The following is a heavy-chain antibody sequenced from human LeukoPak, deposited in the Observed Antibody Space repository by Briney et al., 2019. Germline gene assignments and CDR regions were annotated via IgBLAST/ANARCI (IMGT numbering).Heavy chain of an antibody. CDR2: ISDDGSSK. D-gene: IGHD5-18*01. CDR3: AKDLRIQLWLRFDY. Sequence: GGSLRLSCVASGFIFSSYGIHWVRQAPGKGLEWVAVISDDGSSKDYADSVKGRFTISRDNSKNTLYLQMNSLRAEDTAVYYCAKDLRIQLWLRFDYWGQGTLVTVSS. V-gene: IGHV3-30*18. CDR1: GFIFSSYG. J-gene: IGHJ4*02.